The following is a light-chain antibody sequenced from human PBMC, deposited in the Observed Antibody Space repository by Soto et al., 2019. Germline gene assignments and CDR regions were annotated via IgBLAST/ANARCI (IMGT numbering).Light chain of an antibody. CDR3: ISYALTAYV. CDR2: EVS. J-gene: IGLJ1*01. V-gene: IGLV2-8*01. CDR1: SSDVGGYNY. Sequence: QSALTQPPSASGSPGQSVTISCTGTSSDVGGYNYVSWYQQHPGKAPKLIIYEVSKRPSGVPDRFSGSKSGNTASLTVSGLQAEDEADYYCISYALTAYVFGTGTKLTVL.